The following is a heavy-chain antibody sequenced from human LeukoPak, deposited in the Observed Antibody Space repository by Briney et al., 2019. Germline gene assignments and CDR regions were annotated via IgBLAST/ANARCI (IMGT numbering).Heavy chain of an antibody. CDR2: IYPGDSDT. CDR1: GYSFTSYW. CDR3: ASSKSSSWYPFYLDY. D-gene: IGHD6-13*01. Sequence: GESLKIPCKGSGYSFTSYWIGWVRQMPGKGLGWMGIIYPGDSDTRYSPSFQGQVTISADKSFSSVYLQWGSLKASDTAIYVSASSKSSSWYPFYLDYWGQGTLVTVSS. V-gene: IGHV5-51*01. J-gene: IGHJ4*02.